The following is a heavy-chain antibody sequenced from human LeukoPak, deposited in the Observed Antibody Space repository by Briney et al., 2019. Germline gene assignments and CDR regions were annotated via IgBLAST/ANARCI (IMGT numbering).Heavy chain of an antibody. V-gene: IGHV3-7*01. J-gene: IGHJ4*02. CDR3: ASHYVIESAPVDLKY. Sequence: GGSLRLSCAASGFTFSSYEMNWVRQAPGKGLEWVANIKEDGTEKYYVDSVKGRFTISRDNAENSLYLQMNNLRAEDTAVYYCASHYVIESAPVDLKYWGQGTPVTVSS. D-gene: IGHD3-10*02. CDR2: IKEDGTEK. CDR1: GFTFSSYE.